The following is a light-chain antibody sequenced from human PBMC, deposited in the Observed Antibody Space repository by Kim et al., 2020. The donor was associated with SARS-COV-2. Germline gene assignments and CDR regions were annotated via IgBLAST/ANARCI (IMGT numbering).Light chain of an antibody. V-gene: IGLV2-14*03. CDR3: SSFTSSSTWV. CDR2: DVT. Sequence: GQSITISCTGTSSDVGVFNDVSWYQQYPGKAPKLMIYDVTERPSGVSNRFSGSKSGNTASLTISGLQPEDEADYYCSSFTSSSTWVFGGGTQLTVL. J-gene: IGLJ3*02. CDR1: SSDVGVFND.